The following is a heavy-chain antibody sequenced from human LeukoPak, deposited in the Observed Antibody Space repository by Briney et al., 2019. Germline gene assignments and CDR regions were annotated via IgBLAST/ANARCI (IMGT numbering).Heavy chain of an antibody. V-gene: IGHV4-30-4*08. D-gene: IGHD2-2*01. CDR1: GGSISSGDYY. Sequence: SQTLSLTCTVSGGSISSGDYYWSWIRQPPGKGLEWIGYIYYSGSTFHYNPSLKSRITTSIDTSKNQFSLRLSSVTAADTAVYYCASTNCSSARCSGANWFGPWGQGTLVTVSS. CDR2: IYYSGST. CDR3: ASTNCSSARCSGANWFGP. J-gene: IGHJ5*02.